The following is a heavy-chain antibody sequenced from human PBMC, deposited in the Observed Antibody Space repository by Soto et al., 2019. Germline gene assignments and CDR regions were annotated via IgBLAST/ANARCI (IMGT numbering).Heavy chain of an antibody. CDR1: GFTFSRYA. CDR3: AKEQGGDEA. J-gene: IGHJ5*02. V-gene: IGHV3-23*01. Sequence: PGESLRLSCAASGFTFSRYAMSWVRQAPGKGLEWTSAISASGGSTYHADSVKGRFTISRDNSKNTLYLQMNSLRVEDTAVYYCAKEQGGDEAWGQGTLVTVSS. D-gene: IGHD2-21*02. CDR2: ISASGGST.